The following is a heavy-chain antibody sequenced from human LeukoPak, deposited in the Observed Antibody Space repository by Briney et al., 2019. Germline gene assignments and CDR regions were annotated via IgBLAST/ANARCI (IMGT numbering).Heavy chain of an antibody. Sequence: GGSLRLSCAASGFTFTSYVMAWVRQAPGKGLEWVAVISYDGSNKYYADSVKGRFTISRDNSKNTLYLQMNSLRAEDTAVYYCAKSYGGNSFDYWGQGTLVTVSS. CDR2: ISYDGSNK. D-gene: IGHD4-17*01. V-gene: IGHV3-30*18. CDR1: GFTFTSYV. CDR3: AKSYGGNSFDY. J-gene: IGHJ4*02.